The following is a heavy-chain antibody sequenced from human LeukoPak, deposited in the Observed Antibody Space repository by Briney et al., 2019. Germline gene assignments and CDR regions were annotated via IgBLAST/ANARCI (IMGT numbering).Heavy chain of an antibody. Sequence: GRSLRLSCPASGFTFSSYAMHWVRQAPGKGLECEAVISYDGSNKYYAHSVKSRFTISTDNSMYPLYLRMSSLRADDKALYYCARVPTGCNWNSEGHGNFDAWGQGTLVTVSS. V-gene: IGHV3-30-3*01. D-gene: IGHD1-7*01. CDR3: ARVPTGCNWNSEGHGNFDA. J-gene: IGHJ5*02. CDR2: ISYDGSNK. CDR1: GFTFSSYA.